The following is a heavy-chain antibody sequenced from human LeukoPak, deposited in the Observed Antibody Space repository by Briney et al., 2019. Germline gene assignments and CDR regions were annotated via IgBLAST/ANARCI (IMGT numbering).Heavy chain of an antibody. CDR3: AGGQSVGY. Sequence: GGSLRLSCEVSGFTFSNYWMSWVRQAPGKGLEWVANIKEDGNEKYYVDSVKGRFTISRDNAKNSVYLQMNSLGVEDTAVYYCAGGQSVGYWGQGTLVTVSS. D-gene: IGHD4-23*01. V-gene: IGHV3-7*01. CDR2: IKEDGNEK. CDR1: GFTFSNYW. J-gene: IGHJ4*02.